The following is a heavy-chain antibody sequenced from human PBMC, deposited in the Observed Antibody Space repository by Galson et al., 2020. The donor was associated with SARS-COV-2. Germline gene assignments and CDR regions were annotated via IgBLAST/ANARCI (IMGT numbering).Heavy chain of an antibody. CDR1: GFTFSIHA. D-gene: IGHD2-2*01. CDR2: ISGGGSAT. V-gene: IGHV3-23*01. J-gene: IGHJ4*02. CDR3: AKCVGMKDQLHQERSFDY. Sequence: SLRLSCAASGFTFSIHAMSWVRQAPGKGLEWVSAISGGGSATYYAESVEGRFTISRDISKKTLYLQMNSLRGEDSAVYYCAKCVGMKDQLHQERSFDYWGQGTLVTVSS.